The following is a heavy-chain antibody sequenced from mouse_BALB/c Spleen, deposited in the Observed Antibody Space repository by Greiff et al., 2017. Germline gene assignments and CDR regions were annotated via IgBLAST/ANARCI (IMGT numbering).Heavy chain of an antibody. J-gene: IGHJ3*01. CDR2: IDPANGNT. Sequence: EVKLMESGAELVKPGASVKLSCTASGFNIKDTYMHWVKQRPEQGLEWIGRIDPANGNTKYDPKFQGKATIAADTSSNTAYLQLSSLTSEDTAVYYCASPLYYGNSWFAYWGQGTLVTVSA. V-gene: IGHV14-3*02. D-gene: IGHD2-1*01. CDR3: ASPLYYGNSWFAY. CDR1: GFNIKDTY.